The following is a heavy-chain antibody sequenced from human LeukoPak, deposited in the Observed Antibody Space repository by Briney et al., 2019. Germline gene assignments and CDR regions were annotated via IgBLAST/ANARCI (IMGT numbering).Heavy chain of an antibody. CDR1: GFSFSTYA. CDR2: ISGSGGST. J-gene: IGHJ4*02. Sequence: GGSLRLSCAASGFSFSTYAMSWVRQAPGKGLEWVSAISGSGGSTYYADSVKGRFTISRDNSKNTLYLQMNSLRAEDTAVYYCAKDLLHSGSAVRYWGQGTLVTVSS. CDR3: AKDLLHSGSAVRY. V-gene: IGHV3-23*01. D-gene: IGHD1-26*01.